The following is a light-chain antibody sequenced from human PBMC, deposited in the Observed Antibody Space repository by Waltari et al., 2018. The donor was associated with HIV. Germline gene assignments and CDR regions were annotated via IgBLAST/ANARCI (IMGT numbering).Light chain of an antibody. CDR2: EVN. V-gene: IGLV2-14*01. J-gene: IGLJ1*01. Sequence: QSALTQSASVYGSHGQSTTISCTGDFGGYNHVSWYQQYTGKAPKHMIYEVNNRPSGVSNRFSGSKSGNTASLTISGLQTEDEADYYCNSYTGAFGTGTKVTVL. CDR3: NSYTGA. CDR1: DFGGYNH.